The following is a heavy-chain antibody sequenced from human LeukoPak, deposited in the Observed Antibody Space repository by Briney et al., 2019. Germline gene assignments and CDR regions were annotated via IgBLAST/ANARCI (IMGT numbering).Heavy chain of an antibody. CDR1: GYTFTGYY. Sequence: ASVKVSCKASGYTFTGYYMHWVRQAPGQGLEWMGWINPNSGGTNYAQKFQGRVTMTRDTSISTAYMELSRLRSEDTAVYYCARGRRDRRWLVRPILYYFDYWGQGTLVTVSS. V-gene: IGHV1-2*02. D-gene: IGHD6-19*01. CDR2: INPNSGGT. CDR3: ARGRRDRRWLVRPILYYFDY. J-gene: IGHJ4*02.